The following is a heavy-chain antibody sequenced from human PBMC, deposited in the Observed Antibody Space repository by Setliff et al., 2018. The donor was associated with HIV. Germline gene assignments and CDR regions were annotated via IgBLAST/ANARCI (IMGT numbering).Heavy chain of an antibody. CDR3: ARVLARTSLVTDY. D-gene: IGHD2-21*02. V-gene: IGHV4-38-2*01. Sequence: SETLSLTCAVSGYSISSGYYWGWIRQPPGKGLEWIGSIYHSGSTYYNPSLKSRVTISVDTSKNQFSLKLSSVTAADTAVYYCARVLARTSLVTDYWGQGTLVTVSS. CDR2: IYHSGST. J-gene: IGHJ4*02. CDR1: GYSISSGYY.